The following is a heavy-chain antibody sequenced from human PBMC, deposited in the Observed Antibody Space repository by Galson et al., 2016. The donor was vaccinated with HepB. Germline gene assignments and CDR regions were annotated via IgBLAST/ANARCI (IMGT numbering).Heavy chain of an antibody. CDR3: ATSADIRAFDY. CDR1: GFIFSDYY. Sequence: SLRLSCAASGFIFSDYYMSWIRQAPGRGLEWVSYISSSASVTYYADSVKGRFTISRDNAENSLFLQMSSLRADDTAVYYCATSADIRAFDYWGQGTLVTVSA. CDR2: ISSSASVT. J-gene: IGHJ4*02. D-gene: IGHD3-9*01. V-gene: IGHV3-11*01.